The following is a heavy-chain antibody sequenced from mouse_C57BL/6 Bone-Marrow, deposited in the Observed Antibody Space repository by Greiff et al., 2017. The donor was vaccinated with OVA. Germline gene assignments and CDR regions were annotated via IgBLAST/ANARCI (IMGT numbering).Heavy chain of an antibody. Sequence: VMLVESGAELARPGASVKLSCKASGYTFTSYGISWVKQRTGQGLEWIGEIYPRSGNTYYNEKFKGKATLTADKSSSTAYMELRSLTSEDSAVYFCARLPLYWYFDVWGTGTTVTVSS. J-gene: IGHJ1*03. CDR1: GYTFTSYG. V-gene: IGHV1-81*01. CDR2: IYPRSGNT. D-gene: IGHD5-5*01. CDR3: ARLPLYWYFDV.